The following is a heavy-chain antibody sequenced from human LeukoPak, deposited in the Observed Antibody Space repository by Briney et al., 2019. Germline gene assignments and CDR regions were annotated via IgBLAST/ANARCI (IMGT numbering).Heavy chain of an antibody. CDR3: ASIGVVTTRDY. V-gene: IGHV4-39*01. Sequence: SETLSLTCTVSGGSISSSSYYWGWIRQPPGKGLEWIGSIYYSGSTYYNPSLKSRVTISVDTSKNQFSLKLSSVTAADTAVYYCASIGVVTTRDYWGQGTLVTVSS. CDR1: GGSISSSSYY. CDR2: IYYSGST. J-gene: IGHJ4*02. D-gene: IGHD3-3*01.